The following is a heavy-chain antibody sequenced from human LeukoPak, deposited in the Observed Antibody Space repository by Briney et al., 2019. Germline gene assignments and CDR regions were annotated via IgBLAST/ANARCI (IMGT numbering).Heavy chain of an antibody. D-gene: IGHD6-13*01. V-gene: IGHV1-46*01. J-gene: IGHJ4*02. CDR2: INTSGGST. CDR1: GYTFPSYY. Sequence: AASVKVSFQSSGYTFPSYYMHWLRQAPGQGLGWMGIINTSGGSTSYAQKFQGRVTMTRDTSTSTVYMELSSLRSEDTAVYYCARSSSWEEYWGQGTLVTVSS. CDR3: ARSSSWEEY.